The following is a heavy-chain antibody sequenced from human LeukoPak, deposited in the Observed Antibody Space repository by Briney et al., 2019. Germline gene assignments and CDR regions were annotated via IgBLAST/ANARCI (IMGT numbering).Heavy chain of an antibody. V-gene: IGHV3-7*01. CDR1: GFNFRAYW. CDR3: AKEAYSSSWSGLYYYYYYGMDV. Sequence: GGSLRLSCTTSGFNFRAYWMGWVRQAPGKGLEWVANIHQHGSKENYLDSVKGRFTISRDNAKSSIYLQMNSLRAEDTAVYYCAKEAYSSSWSGLYYYYYYGMDVWGQGTTVTVSS. D-gene: IGHD6-13*01. J-gene: IGHJ6*02. CDR2: IHQHGSKE.